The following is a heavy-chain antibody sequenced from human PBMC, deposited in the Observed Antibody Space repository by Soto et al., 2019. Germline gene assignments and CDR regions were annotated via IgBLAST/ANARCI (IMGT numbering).Heavy chain of an antibody. CDR2: IYFDGITT. V-gene: IGHV3-74*01. D-gene: IGHD6-19*01. CDR3: ARLRATGWYMGGYLDY. Sequence: EVQLVESGGGVVQPGGSLRLSCTASGFTFNTHWMHWVRQAPGKGLVWVSRIYFDGITTNYADSVKGRLTVSRDNAKNTVYLEMSSLRVEDTAVYYCARLRATGWYMGGYLDYWGQGVLVTVSS. CDR1: GFTFNTHW. J-gene: IGHJ4*02.